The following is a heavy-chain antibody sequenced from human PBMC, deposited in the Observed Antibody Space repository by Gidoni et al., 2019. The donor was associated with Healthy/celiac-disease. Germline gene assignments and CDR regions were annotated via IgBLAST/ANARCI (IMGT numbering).Heavy chain of an antibody. CDR3: ARVGHREQLVGGDHDDY. J-gene: IGHJ4*02. CDR2: INHSGST. CDR1: GGSFSGYY. V-gene: IGHV4-34*01. Sequence: QVQLQQWGAGLLKPSETLSLTCAVYGGSFSGYYWSWIRQPPGKGLEWIGEINHSGSTNYNPSLKSRVTISVDTSKNQFSLKLSSVTAADTAVYYCARVGHREQLVGGDHDDYWGQGTLVTVSS. D-gene: IGHD6-6*01.